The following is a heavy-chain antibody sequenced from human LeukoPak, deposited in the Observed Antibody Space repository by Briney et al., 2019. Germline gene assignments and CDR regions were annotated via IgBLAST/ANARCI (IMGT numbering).Heavy chain of an antibody. D-gene: IGHD5-24*01. CDR3: ARGRWSATTASYYLDF. CDR1: EYTFTDYA. CDR2: INAGNGNT. J-gene: IGHJ4*02. Sequence: ASVKVSCTASEYTFTDYAINWVRQAPGQRLEWMGWINAGNGNTRYSQRFQGRVTITRDTSASTAYMELSSLTSEDTAVYYCARGRWSATTASYYLDFWGQGTLVTVSS. V-gene: IGHV1-3*01.